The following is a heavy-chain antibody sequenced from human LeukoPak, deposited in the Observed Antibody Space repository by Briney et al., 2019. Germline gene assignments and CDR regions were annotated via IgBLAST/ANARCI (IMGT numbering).Heavy chain of an antibody. CDR3: TTGGPHYDGNPVDF. CDR2: IRSKSNNYST. V-gene: IGHV3-73*01. D-gene: IGHD4-23*01. Sequence: GGSLRLSXAASGFTFSGSAMHWVSQASGKGLEWVGRIRSKSNNYSTAYGASVKGRFTISRDDSKNTTYLQMNSLKTEDTALYYCTTGGPHYDGNPVDFWGQGTLVTVSS. CDR1: GFTFSGSA. J-gene: IGHJ4*02.